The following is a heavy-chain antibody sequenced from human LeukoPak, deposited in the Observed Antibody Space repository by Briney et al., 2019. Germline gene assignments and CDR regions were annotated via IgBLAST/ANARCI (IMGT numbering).Heavy chain of an antibody. J-gene: IGHJ6*02. CDR3: ASDLFGSGPNMGV. CDR2: IYYSGST. V-gene: IGHV4-59*12. Sequence: KPSETLSLTCTVSGDSISSDYWSWIRQPPGKGLEGIGYIYYSGSTNYNPSLKGRVAISVDTSKSQFSLQVRSVPDADTAVYYCASDLFGSGPNMGVWGQGTTVTVSS. CDR1: GDSISSDY. D-gene: IGHD3-10*01.